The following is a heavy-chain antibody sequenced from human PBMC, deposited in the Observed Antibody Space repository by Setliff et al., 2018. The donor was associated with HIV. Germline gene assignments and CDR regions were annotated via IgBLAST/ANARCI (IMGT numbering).Heavy chain of an antibody. V-gene: IGHV4-39*01. Sequence: SETLSLTCTASGASISSSSHHWAWIRQPPGKGLEYIGNIYYTGSTHHNPSLESRVATSVDTSKNQFSLKLSSVTAADTAVYYCARQTGLRGYYGSNSLYYFDYWGKGMLVTVSS. CDR3: ARQTGLRGYYGSNSLYYFDY. J-gene: IGHJ4*02. CDR1: GASISSSSHH. D-gene: IGHD3-10*01. CDR2: IYYTGST.